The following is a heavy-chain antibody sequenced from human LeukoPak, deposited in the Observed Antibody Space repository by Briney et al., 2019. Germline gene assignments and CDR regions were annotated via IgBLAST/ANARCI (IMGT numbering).Heavy chain of an antibody. D-gene: IGHD2-8*01. CDR3: ARMLGAISAFDI. CDR1: GFTFSSYS. CDR2: ISSSSSYI. Sequence: GGSLRLSCAASGFTFSSYSMNWVRQAPGKGLEWVSSISSSSSYIYYADSVKGRFTISRDNAKNSLYLQMNSLRAEDTAVYYCARMLGAISAFDIWGQGTMVTVSS. V-gene: IGHV3-21*01. J-gene: IGHJ3*02.